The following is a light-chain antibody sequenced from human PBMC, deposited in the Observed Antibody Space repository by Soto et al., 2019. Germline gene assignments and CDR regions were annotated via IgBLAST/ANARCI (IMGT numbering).Light chain of an antibody. Sequence: EIVLTQSPGTLSLSPGERATLSCRASESVSSSYLAWYQQKPGQAPRLLIYDASSRATGIPDRFSGSGSGTDFTLTVSRLEPEDLALYYCQQYGSSPLTFGGGTKVEIK. CDR2: DAS. CDR1: ESVSSSY. V-gene: IGKV3-20*01. CDR3: QQYGSSPLT. J-gene: IGKJ4*01.